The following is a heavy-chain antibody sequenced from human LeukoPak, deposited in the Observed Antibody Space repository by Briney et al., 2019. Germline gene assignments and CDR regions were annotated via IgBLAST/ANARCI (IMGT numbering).Heavy chain of an antibody. J-gene: IGHJ4*02. CDR2: IHYSGST. V-gene: IGHV4-59*12. D-gene: IGHD3-22*01. CDR1: GVSISPYY. Sequence: PSETLSLTCTVSGVSISPYYWSWIRQPPGKGLEWIGYIHYSGSTNYNPSLKSRVSMSVDTSKNQFSLKVNSVTAADTAVYYCARGNSYYDSSGAFDYWGQGTLVTVSS. CDR3: ARGNSYYDSSGAFDY.